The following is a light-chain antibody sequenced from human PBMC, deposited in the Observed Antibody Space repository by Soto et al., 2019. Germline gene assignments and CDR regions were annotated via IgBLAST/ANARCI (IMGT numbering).Light chain of an antibody. CDR1: QSVNDN. Sequence: EIVMTQSPATLSVSPGERATISCRASQSVNDNLAWYQQKPGQAPRLLIYGASIRSTGCPARFSGSGSETEFTLTIGSLQSEDFAAYYCQQYNKWPITFGGGTKVEIK. CDR3: QQYNKWPIT. CDR2: GAS. V-gene: IGKV3-15*01. J-gene: IGKJ4*01.